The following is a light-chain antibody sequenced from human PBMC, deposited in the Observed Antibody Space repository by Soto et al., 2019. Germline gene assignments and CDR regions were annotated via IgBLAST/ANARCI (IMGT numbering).Light chain of an antibody. Sequence: QSVLTPPASGSGSPGQSITISCTGTSSDVGGYNYVSWYQQHPGKAPKLMIYDVSNRPSGVSNRFSGSKSGNTASLTISGLQAEDEADYYCSSYTSSSTFYVFGTGTKVTVL. CDR3: SSYTSSSTFYV. V-gene: IGLV2-14*01. CDR2: DVS. CDR1: SSDVGGYNY. J-gene: IGLJ1*01.